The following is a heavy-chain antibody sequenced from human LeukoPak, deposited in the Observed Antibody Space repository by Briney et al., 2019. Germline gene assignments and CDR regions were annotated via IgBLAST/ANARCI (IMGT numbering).Heavy chain of an antibody. CDR3: AKDRLSSSWYFGFDY. CDR2: IGGSGVST. V-gene: IGHV3-23*01. Sequence: GGSLRLSCAASGFTFSSYAMSWVRQAPGEGLEWVSTIGGSGVSTYYADSVKGRFTISRDNSKNTLYLQMNSLRAEDTAVYYCAKDRLSSSWYFGFDYWGQGTLVTVSS. D-gene: IGHD6-13*01. J-gene: IGHJ4*02. CDR1: GFTFSSYA.